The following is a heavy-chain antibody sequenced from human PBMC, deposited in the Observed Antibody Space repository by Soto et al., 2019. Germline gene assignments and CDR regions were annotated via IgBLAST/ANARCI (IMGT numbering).Heavy chain of an antibody. V-gene: IGHV3-74*01. CDR1: GFTFSSYC. D-gene: IGHD2-15*01. CDR3: ARETRGYCSGGSCYPYYYYYGMDV. J-gene: IGHJ6*02. CDR2: INTDGRST. Sequence: EVQLVESGGGLVQPGGSLRLSCAASGFTFSSYCMHWVRQAPGKGLVWVSRINTDGRSTNYADSVKGRFPISRDNAKNTLYLQMNSLRAEDTAVYYCARETRGYCSGGSCYPYYYYYGMDVWGQGTTVTVSS.